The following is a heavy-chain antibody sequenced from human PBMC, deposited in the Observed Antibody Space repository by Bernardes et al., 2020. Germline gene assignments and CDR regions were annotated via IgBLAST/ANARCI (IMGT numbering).Heavy chain of an antibody. D-gene: IGHD2-21*02. J-gene: IGHJ5*02. Sequence: GGSLRLSCAASGFTFSSYWMSWVRQAPGKGLEWVANIKQDGSEKYYVDSVKGRFTISRDNAKNSLYLQMNSLRAEDTAVYYCARARRGDEGGWFDPWGQGTLVTVSS. CDR3: ARARRGDEGGWFDP. V-gene: IGHV3-7*01. CDR1: GFTFSSYW. CDR2: IKQDGSEK.